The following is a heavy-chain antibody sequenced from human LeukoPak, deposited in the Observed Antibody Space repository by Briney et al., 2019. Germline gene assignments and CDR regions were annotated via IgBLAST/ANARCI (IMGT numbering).Heavy chain of an antibody. CDR3: ARASPDYDFWSGYPYPDAFDI. J-gene: IGHJ3*02. D-gene: IGHD3-3*01. V-gene: IGHV4-30-2*01. Sequence: SQTLSLTCAVSGGSISSGGYSWSWIRQPPGKGLEWIGYIYHSGSTYYNPSLKSRVTISVDRSKNQFSLKLSSVTAADTAVYYCARASPDYDFWSGYPYPDAFDIWGQGTMVTVSS. CDR2: IYHSGST. CDR1: GGSISSGGYS.